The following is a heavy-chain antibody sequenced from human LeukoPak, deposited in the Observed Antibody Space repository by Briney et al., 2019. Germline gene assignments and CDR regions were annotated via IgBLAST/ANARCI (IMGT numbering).Heavy chain of an antibody. CDR2: INPNSGGT. Sequence: ASVKVSCKASGYTFTGYYMHWVRQAPGQGLEWMGWINPNSGGTNYAQKFQGRVTITRDTSISTAYMELSRLRSDDTAVYYCARGGVTMVRGVGWFDPWGQGTLVTVSS. J-gene: IGHJ5*02. CDR3: ARGGVTMVRGVGWFDP. CDR1: GYTFTGYY. D-gene: IGHD3-10*01. V-gene: IGHV1-2*02.